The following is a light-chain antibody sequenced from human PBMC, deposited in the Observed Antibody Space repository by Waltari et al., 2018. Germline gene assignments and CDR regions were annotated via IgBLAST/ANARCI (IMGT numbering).Light chain of an antibody. Sequence: DAVTTQSPLSLPVSLGQPASISCKSSQSLLFSDGKTYLHWFHQRPGQSPRRLIYKVSNRDSGVPDRFSGSGSGTDFTLKISRVEAEDVGVYYCMQTTHWPRTFGQGTKVEIK. CDR1: QSLLFSDGKTY. CDR3: MQTTHWPRT. J-gene: IGKJ1*01. V-gene: IGKV2-30*01. CDR2: KVS.